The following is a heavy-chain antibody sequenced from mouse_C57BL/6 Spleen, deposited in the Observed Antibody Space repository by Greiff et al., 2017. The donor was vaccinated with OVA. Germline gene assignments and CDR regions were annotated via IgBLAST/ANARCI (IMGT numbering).Heavy chain of an antibody. D-gene: IGHD1-1*01. Sequence: VQLQQPGAELVRPGSSVKLSCKASGYTFTSYWMHWVKQRPIQGLEWIGNIDPSDSETHYNQKFKDKATLTVDKSSSTAYMQLSSLTSEDSAVYYSARGGFYGSSSYYFDYWGQGTTLTVSS. V-gene: IGHV1-52*01. CDR1: GYTFTSYW. CDR3: ARGGFYGSSSYYFDY. J-gene: IGHJ2*01. CDR2: IDPSDSET.